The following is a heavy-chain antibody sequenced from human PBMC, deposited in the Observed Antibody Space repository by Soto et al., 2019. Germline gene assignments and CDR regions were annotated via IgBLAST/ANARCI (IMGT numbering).Heavy chain of an antibody. Sequence: ASETLSLTCTVSGGSISSYYWSWIRQPPGKGLEWIGYIYYSGSTNYNPSLKSRVTISVDTSKNQFSLKLSSVTAADTAVYYCATTTYYDILTGYPHDAFDIWGQGTMVTVSS. D-gene: IGHD3-9*01. CDR3: ATTTYYDILTGYPHDAFDI. J-gene: IGHJ3*02. CDR2: IYYSGST. V-gene: IGHV4-59*01. CDR1: GGSISSYY.